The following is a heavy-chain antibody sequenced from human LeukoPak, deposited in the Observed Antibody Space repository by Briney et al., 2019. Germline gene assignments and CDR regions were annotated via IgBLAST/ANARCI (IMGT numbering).Heavy chain of an antibody. V-gene: IGHV1-18*01. CDR2: ISAYNGNT. Sequence: GGSVKVSCKASGYTFTSYGISWVRQAPGQGLEWMGWISAYNGNTNYAQKLQGRVTMTTDTSTSTAYMELRSLRSDDTAVYYCARAKYYYGSGSYYPDYWGREPWSPSPQ. CDR3: ARAKYYYGSGSYYPDY. D-gene: IGHD3-10*01. J-gene: IGHJ4*02. CDR1: GYTFTSYG.